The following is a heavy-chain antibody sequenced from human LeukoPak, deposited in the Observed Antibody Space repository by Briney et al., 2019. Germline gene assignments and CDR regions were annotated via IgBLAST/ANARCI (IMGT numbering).Heavy chain of an antibody. V-gene: IGHV3-20*04. CDR2: MNWNGDST. D-gene: IGHD3-10*02. Sequence: PGGSLRLSCAASGFTFDDYGMSWVPQAPGKGLKWVSGMNWNGDSTGYADPVKGRFTISRDNAKNSLYLQMNSLRAEDTAVYYCAELGITMIGGVWGKGTTVTISS. CDR3: AELGITMIGGV. J-gene: IGHJ6*04. CDR1: GFTFDDYG.